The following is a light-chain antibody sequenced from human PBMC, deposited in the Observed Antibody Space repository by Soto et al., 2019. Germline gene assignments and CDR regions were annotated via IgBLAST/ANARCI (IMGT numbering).Light chain of an antibody. Sequence: EIVLTQSPATLSLSPGERATLSCRASQSVINNLAWYQQKPGQAPRLLIYDASNRATGIPARFSGSGSGTDFTLTISSLEPEDFAVYYCQQRSNWPPLTFGGGIKVEIK. CDR3: QQRSNWPPLT. CDR2: DAS. J-gene: IGKJ4*01. V-gene: IGKV3-11*01. CDR1: QSVINN.